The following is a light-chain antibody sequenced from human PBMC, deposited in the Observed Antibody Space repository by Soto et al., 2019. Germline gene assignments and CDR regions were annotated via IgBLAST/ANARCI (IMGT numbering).Light chain of an antibody. CDR1: SSDGGGYNY. V-gene: IGLV2-14*01. J-gene: IGLJ3*02. Sequence: QSALTQPASVSGSPGQSITISCTGTSSDGGGYNYVSWYQQHPGKAPKLMIYGVSNRPSGVSNRFSGSKSGNTASLTISGLQAEDEADYYCSSYASSSSLRVFGGGTKLTVL. CDR3: SSYASSSSLRV. CDR2: GVS.